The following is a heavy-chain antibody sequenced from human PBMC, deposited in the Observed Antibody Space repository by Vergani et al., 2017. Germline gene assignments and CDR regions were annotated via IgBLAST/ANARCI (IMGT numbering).Heavy chain of an antibody. V-gene: IGHV3-74*03. CDR1: GFSFNSYW. D-gene: IGHD4-23*01. CDR2: IKSDGSIT. CDR3: ASNPRWPDYYYYYMDV. Sequence: DVHLAESGGGFFQPGGSLRLSCSASGFSFNSYWMHWVRQVPGKGLLWVSRIKSDGSITAYADSVKGRFTISRDNAQNTLYLQMNSLRVEDTGVYYCASNPRWPDYYYYYMDVWGKGTTVTVSS. J-gene: IGHJ6*03.